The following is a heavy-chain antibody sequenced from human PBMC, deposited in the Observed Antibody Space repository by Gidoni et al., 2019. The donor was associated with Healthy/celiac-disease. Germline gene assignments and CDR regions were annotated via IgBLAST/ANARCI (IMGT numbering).Heavy chain of an antibody. CDR3: AKGVPYYYDSSGYLDY. V-gene: IGHV3-30*18. J-gene: IGHJ4*02. Sequence: QVQLVESGGGVVQPGRSLRLSCAASGFTFSRYGMHWVRQAPGKGLEWVAVISYDGSNKYYADSVKGRFTISRDNSKNTLYLKMNSLRAEDTAVYYCAKGVPYYYDSSGYLDYWGQGTLVTVSS. CDR2: ISYDGSNK. D-gene: IGHD3-22*01. CDR1: GFTFSRYG.